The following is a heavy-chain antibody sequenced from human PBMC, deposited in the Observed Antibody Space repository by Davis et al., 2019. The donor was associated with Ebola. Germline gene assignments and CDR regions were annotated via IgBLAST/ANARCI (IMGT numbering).Heavy chain of an antibody. D-gene: IGHD2-15*01. CDR1: EFSLSTSGVG. J-gene: IGHJ4*02. Sequence: SGPTLVKPTQTLTLTCTFSEFSLSTSGVGVGWIRQPPGKALECLALIYWNDDKRYSPSLKSRLTITKDTSKNLVVLTMTNMDPVDTATYYCARTSSGSSCCGGTIMNWGQGTLVTVSS. CDR3: ARTSSGSSCCGGTIMN. CDR2: IYWNDDK. V-gene: IGHV2-5*01.